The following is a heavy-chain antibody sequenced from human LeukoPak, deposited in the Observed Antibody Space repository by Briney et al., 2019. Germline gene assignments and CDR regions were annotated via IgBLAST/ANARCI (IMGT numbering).Heavy chain of an antibody. V-gene: IGHV3-23*01. J-gene: IGHJ4*02. Sequence: GGSLRLSCAASGFTFSSYAMSWVRQAPGKGLEWVSAISGSGGSTYYADSVKGRFTISRDNSKNTLYLQVNSLRAEDTAVYYCAKGQDSSSWSQFLTNWGQGTLVTVSS. CDR3: AKGQDSSSWSQFLTN. D-gene: IGHD6-13*01. CDR1: GFTFSSYA. CDR2: ISGSGGST.